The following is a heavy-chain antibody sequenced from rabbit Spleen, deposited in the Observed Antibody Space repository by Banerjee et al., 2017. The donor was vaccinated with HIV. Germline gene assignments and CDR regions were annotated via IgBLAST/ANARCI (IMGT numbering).Heavy chain of an antibody. V-gene: IGHV1S40*01. CDR2: IGADSGTT. Sequence: QSLEESGGDLVKPGGSLKLTCTASGFSFSSSYYMCWVRQAPGKGLEWIACIGADSGTTYYASWAKGRFTISKTSSTTVTLQMASLTAADTATYFCARDGARSSYFADYLNLWGQGTLVTVS. CDR1: GFSFSSSYY. D-gene: IGHD8-1*01. J-gene: IGHJ4*01. CDR3: ARDGARSSYFADYLNL.